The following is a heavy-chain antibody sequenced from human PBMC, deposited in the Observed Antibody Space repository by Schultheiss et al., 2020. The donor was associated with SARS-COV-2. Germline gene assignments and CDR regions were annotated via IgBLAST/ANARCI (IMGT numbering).Heavy chain of an antibody. CDR2: ISYDGSNK. J-gene: IGHJ5*02. V-gene: IGHV3-30*18. Sequence: GGSLRLSCAASEFTFSSYGMHWVRQAPGKGLEWVAVISYDGSNKYYAASVKGRFTISRDNSKNTLYLQMNSLRAEDTAVYYCAKDAGPAAAGNPGWFDPWGQGTLVTVSS. CDR1: EFTFSSYG. CDR3: AKDAGPAAAGNPGWFDP. D-gene: IGHD6-13*01.